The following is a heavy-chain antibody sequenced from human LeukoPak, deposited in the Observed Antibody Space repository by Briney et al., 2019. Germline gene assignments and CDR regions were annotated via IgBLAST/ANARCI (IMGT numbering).Heavy chain of an antibody. J-gene: IGHJ4*02. V-gene: IGHV4-39*01. Sequence: SETLSLTCTDSGGSISSSGYYWSWIRQTPGKGLEWIGTVYYSGSAYYNPSLKTQVTISVDTSKNQFSLKLSSVTAADTAVYYCARGSQVDDFWSGYRAPLDYWGQGTLVTVSS. CDR1: GGSISSSGYY. D-gene: IGHD3-3*01. CDR3: ARGSQVDDFWSGYRAPLDY. CDR2: VYYSGSA.